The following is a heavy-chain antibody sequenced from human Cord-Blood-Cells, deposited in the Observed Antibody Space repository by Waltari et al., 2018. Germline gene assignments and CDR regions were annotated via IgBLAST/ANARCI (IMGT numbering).Heavy chain of an antibody. CDR3: ARGWGRNWGINY. J-gene: IGHJ4*02. Sequence: QITLKESGPTLVKPTQTLTLTCTFSGFSLSTSGVGVGWIRQPPGKALEWLALIYWDDDKRYSPSLKSRLTITKDTAKNQVVLTMTNKDPVDTATYYCARGWGRNWGINYWGQGTLVTVSS. V-gene: IGHV2-5*02. CDR1: GFSLSTSGVG. D-gene: IGHD7-27*01. CDR2: IYWDDDK.